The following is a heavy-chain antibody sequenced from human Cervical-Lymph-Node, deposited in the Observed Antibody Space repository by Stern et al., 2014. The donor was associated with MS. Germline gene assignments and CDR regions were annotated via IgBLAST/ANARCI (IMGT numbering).Heavy chain of an antibody. CDR3: ARGLASTITMDV. Sequence: QVQLLQPGAEVKKPGSSVKVSCKASGGTFSTFAITWVRQAPGQGLEWMGRIIPDFGTTNYAQNIQGRVTISADESTSTAYMELSSLRAEDTAVYYCARGLASTITMDVWGRGTTVTVSS. D-gene: IGHD3-10*01. V-gene: IGHV1-69*01. J-gene: IGHJ6*02. CDR1: GGTFSTFA. CDR2: IIPDFGTT.